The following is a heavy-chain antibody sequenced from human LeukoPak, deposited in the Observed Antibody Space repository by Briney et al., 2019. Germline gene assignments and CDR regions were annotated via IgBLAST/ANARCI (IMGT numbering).Heavy chain of an antibody. CDR2: IYYSGST. V-gene: IGHV4-39*01. J-gene: IGHJ5*02. CDR3: ARHLKVAGQNWFDP. D-gene: IGHD6-19*01. CDR1: GGSISSSSYY. Sequence: SETLSLTCTVSGGSISSSSYYWGWIRPPPGKGLEWIGIIYYSGSTYYNPSLKSRVTISVDTSKNQFSLKLSSVTAADTAVYYCARHLKVAGQNWFDPWGQGTLVTVSS.